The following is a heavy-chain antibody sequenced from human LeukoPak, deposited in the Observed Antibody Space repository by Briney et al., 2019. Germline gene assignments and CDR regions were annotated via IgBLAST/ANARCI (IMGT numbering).Heavy chain of an antibody. CDR2: IIPIFGTA. V-gene: IGHV1-69*13. Sequence: ASVKVSCKASGYTFTSYGISWVRLAPGQGLEWMGGIIPIFGTANYAQKFQGRVTITADESTSTAYMELSSLRSEDTALYYCARDFTTTGGTRFDPWGQGTLVTVSS. CDR1: GYTFTSYG. CDR3: ARDFTTTGGTRFDP. J-gene: IGHJ5*02. D-gene: IGHD6-13*01.